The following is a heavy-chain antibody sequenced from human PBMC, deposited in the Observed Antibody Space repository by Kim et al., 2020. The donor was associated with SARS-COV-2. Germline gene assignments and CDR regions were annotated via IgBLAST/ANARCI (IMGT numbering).Heavy chain of an antibody. D-gene: IGHD3-9*01. Sequence: SETLSLTCTVSGGSISSYYWSWIRQPPGKGLEWIGYIYYSGSTNYNPSLKSRVTISVDTSKNQFSLKLSYVTAADTAVYYCARGGDYYDILTGYYQYWYFDLWGRGTLVTVSS. J-gene: IGHJ2*01. CDR3: ARGGDYYDILTGYYQYWYFDL. CDR1: GGSISSYY. V-gene: IGHV4-59*13. CDR2: IYYSGST.